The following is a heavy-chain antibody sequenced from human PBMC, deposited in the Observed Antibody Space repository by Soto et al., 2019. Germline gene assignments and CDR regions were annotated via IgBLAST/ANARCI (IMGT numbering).Heavy chain of an antibody. Sequence: GGSLRLSCSASGFTFSEYSMHWVRQAPGKGLQYVSTISSDGDITYYADSVKGRFTISRGNSKNTLYLQMNSLRPEDTAVYYCVKVSTFYDILTGYYSTNFFDPWGQGTLVTVSS. CDR1: GFTFSEYS. CDR3: VKVSTFYDILTGYYSTNFFDP. CDR2: ISSDGDIT. J-gene: IGHJ5*02. D-gene: IGHD3-9*01. V-gene: IGHV3-64D*06.